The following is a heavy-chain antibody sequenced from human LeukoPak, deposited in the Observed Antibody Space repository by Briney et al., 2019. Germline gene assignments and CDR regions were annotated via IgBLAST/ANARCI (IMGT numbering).Heavy chain of an antibody. J-gene: IGHJ4*02. CDR2: ISPGGST. CDR1: GFTFTTYA. D-gene: IGHD5-24*01. V-gene: IGHV3-23*01. Sequence: GGSLRLSCAASGFTFTTYAMSWVRQTPGRGLEWVSNISPGGSTNYADSVKGRFTISRDNDKNTIYLQMNSLRVEDTAVYYCAKDGERARKYGRWYYFDYWGQGTLVTVSS. CDR3: AKDGERARKYGRWYYFDY.